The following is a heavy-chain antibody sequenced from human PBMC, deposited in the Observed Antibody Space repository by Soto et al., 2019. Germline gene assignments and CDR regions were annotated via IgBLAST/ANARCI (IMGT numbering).Heavy chain of an antibody. Sequence: ASVKVSCKASGYTFTNYAMHWARQAPGQRLEWMGWINAGNGNTKYSQQFQGRVTITRDTSASTAYMELSSLRSEDTAVYYCARSSGYYYLEYWGQGTLVTVSS. CDR2: INAGNGNT. CDR3: ARSSGYYYLEY. D-gene: IGHD3-22*01. CDR1: GYTFTNYA. J-gene: IGHJ4*02. V-gene: IGHV1-3*01.